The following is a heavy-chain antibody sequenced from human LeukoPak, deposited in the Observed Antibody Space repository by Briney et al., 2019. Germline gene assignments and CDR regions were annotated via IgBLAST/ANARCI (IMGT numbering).Heavy chain of an antibody. CDR3: ARDPYGYFDY. D-gene: IGHD4-17*01. J-gene: IGHJ4*02. CDR2: INPNSGGT. CDR1: GYTFTSYA. V-gene: IGHV1-2*04. Sequence: RASVKVSCKASGYTFTSYAMHWVRQAPGQGLEWMGWINPNSGGTNYAQKFQGWVTMTRDTSISTAYMELSRLRSDDTAVYYCARDPYGYFDYWGQGTLVTVSS.